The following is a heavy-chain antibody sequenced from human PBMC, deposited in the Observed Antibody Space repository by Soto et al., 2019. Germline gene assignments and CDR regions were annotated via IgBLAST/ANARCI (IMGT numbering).Heavy chain of an antibody. D-gene: IGHD6-13*01. Sequence: SETLSLTCTVSGGSISSYYWSWIRQPPGKGLEWIGYIYYSGSTNYNPSLKSRVTISVDTSKNQFSLKLSSVTAADTAVYYCARRGVYIAAAGTDFYYLCQEALVTVSS. J-gene: IGHJ4*02. V-gene: IGHV4-59*08. CDR1: GGSISSYY. CDR3: ARRGVYIAAAGTDFYY. CDR2: IYYSGST.